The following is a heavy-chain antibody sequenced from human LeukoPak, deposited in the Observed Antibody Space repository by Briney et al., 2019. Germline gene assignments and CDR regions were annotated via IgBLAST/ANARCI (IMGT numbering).Heavy chain of an antibody. CDR1: GASISSYY. J-gene: IGHJ4*02. V-gene: IGHV4-59*01. D-gene: IGHD1-26*01. CDR2: IYYSGSI. Sequence: SETLSLTCTVSGASISSYYWTWIRQPPGKELEWVGHIYYSGSIYYNPSLESRVTISIDTSESQFSLKLASLTAADTAVYFWGGLQVGATALDHWGQGTLVTVSS. CDR3: GGLQVGATALDH.